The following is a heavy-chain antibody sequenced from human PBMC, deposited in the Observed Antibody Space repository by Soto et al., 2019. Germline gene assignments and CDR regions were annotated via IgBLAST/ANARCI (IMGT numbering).Heavy chain of an antibody. CDR1: GGTFSNYT. CDR2: IIPILNIA. CDR3: ARVSEMGTVTEGFYYYMDV. V-gene: IGHV1-69*02. D-gene: IGHD4-17*01. J-gene: IGHJ6*03. Sequence: QVQLVQSGAEVKKPGSSVKVSCKASGGTFSNYTISWVRQAPGQGLEWMGRIIPILNIANYAQKFQGRVTITADKSTTTAFMELSSLRSEDTAVYYCARVSEMGTVTEGFYYYMDVWGIGTTVTVSS.